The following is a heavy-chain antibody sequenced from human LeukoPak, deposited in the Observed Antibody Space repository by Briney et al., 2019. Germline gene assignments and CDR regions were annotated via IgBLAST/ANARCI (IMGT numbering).Heavy chain of an antibody. D-gene: IGHD6-13*01. Sequence: ASVKVSCKASGYTFTSYDINWVRQATGQGLEWMGWLNPNSGNTGYAQKFQGRVTMTRNTSISTAYMELSSLRSEDTAVYYCAREIAAAGTLEENWFDPWGQGTLVTVSS. CDR1: GYTFTSYD. CDR3: AREIAAAGTLEENWFDP. J-gene: IGHJ5*02. V-gene: IGHV1-8*01. CDR2: LNPNSGNT.